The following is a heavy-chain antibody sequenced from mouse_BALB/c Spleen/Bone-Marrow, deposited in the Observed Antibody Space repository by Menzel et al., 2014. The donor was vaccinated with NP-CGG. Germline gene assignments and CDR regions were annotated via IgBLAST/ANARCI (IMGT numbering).Heavy chain of an antibody. V-gene: IGHV5-17*02. CDR1: GFTFSSFG. CDR3: ARYGYYDAMDY. J-gene: IGHJ4*01. Sequence: EVKLQESGGGLVQPGGSRTLSCAASGFTFSSFGMHWVRQAPEKGLEWVAYISSGSSTIYYADTVKGRFTISRDNPKNTLFLQMTSLRSEDTAMYYCARYGYYDAMDYWGQGTSVTVSS. CDR2: ISSGSSTI. D-gene: IGHD2-2*01.